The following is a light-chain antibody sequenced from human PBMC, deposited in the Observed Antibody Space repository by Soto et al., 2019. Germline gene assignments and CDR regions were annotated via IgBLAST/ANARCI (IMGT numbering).Light chain of an antibody. Sequence: DIQMTQSPSTLSASVGDRVSISCRASQSLDKWLAWYQQKPGEAPKLLVSDASKLESGVSSRFTGSGSGTDFTLTISSLQADDFVTYYYHQYTRYPYTFGQGTKLEIK. V-gene: IGKV1-5*01. CDR1: QSLDKW. CDR3: HQYTRYPYT. J-gene: IGKJ2*01. CDR2: DAS.